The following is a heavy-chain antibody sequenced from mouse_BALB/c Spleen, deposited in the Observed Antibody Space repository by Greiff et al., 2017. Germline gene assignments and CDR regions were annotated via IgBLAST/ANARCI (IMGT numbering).Heavy chain of an antibody. V-gene: IGHV5-4*02. CDR1: GFTFSDYY. J-gene: IGHJ2*01. Sequence: DVKLVESGGGLVKPGGSLKLSCAASGFTFSDYYMYWVRQTPEKRLEWVATISDGGSYTYYPDSVKGRFTISRDNAKNNLYLQMSSLKSEDTAMYYCARDGAVVAEKYFDYWGQGTTLTVSS. D-gene: IGHD1-1*01. CDR3: ARDGAVVAEKYFDY. CDR2: ISDGGSYT.